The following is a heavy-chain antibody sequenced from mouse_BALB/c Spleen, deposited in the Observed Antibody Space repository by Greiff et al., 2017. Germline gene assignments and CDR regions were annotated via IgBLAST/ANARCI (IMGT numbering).Heavy chain of an antibody. J-gene: IGHJ4*01. CDR3: ARRGYYGNYAVAMDY. CDR2: IDPSDSYT. CDR1: GYTFTSYW. V-gene: IGHV1-69*02. D-gene: IGHD2-1*01. Sequence: QVQLQQPGAELVKPGASVKLSCKASGYTFTSYWMHWVKQRPGQGLEWIGEIDPSDSYTNYNQKFKGKATLTVDKSSSTAYMQLSSLTSEDSAVYYCARRGYYGNYAVAMDYWGQGTSVTVSS.